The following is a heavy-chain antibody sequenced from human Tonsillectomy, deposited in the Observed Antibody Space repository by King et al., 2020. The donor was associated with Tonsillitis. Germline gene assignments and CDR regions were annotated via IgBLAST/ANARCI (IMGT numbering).Heavy chain of an antibody. CDR3: AKYKPVHGYSNSWYLPGYFDY. D-gene: IGHD6-13*01. Sequence: QLVQSGGGLVQPGGSLRLSCAASGFTFSSYAMSWVRQAPGKGLEWVSAISGSGGTTYYADSVKGRFTISRDNYKNTLYLQMNSLRAEDTAIYYCAKYKPVHGYSNSWYLPGYFDYWGQGTLVTVSS. V-gene: IGHV3-23*04. CDR2: ISGSGGTT. CDR1: GFTFSSYA. J-gene: IGHJ4*02.